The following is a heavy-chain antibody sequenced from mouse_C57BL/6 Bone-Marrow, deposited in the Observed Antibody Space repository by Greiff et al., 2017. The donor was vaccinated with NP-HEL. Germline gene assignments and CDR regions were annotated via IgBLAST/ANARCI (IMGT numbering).Heavy chain of an antibody. CDR1: GFTFTDYY. V-gene: IGHV7-3*01. J-gene: IGHJ3*01. CDR2: IRNKANGYTT. D-gene: IGHD2-2*01. Sequence: EVQRVESGGGLVQPGGSLSLSCAASGFTFTDYYMSWVRQPPGKALEWLGFIRNKANGYTTEYSASVKGRFTISGDNSQSILYLQMNALRAEDSATYYCARSSLYVYEFAYWGQGTLVTVSA. CDR3: ARSSLYVYEFAY.